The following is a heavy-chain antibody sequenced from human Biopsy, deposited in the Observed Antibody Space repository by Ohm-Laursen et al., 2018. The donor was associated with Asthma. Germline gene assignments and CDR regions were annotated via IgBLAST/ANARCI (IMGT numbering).Heavy chain of an antibody. D-gene: IGHD2-2*01. CDR3: ARKAGSCISRTCYSLDF. CDR1: GGTFNTYV. Sequence: SSAKVSCKSLGGTFNTYVIGWVRQAPGQGLEWMGGINSVLGTTTYPQKFQDRVTITADDSTSTVYMELSSLRSEDTAVYYCARKAGSCISRTCYSLDFWGQGTLVTVSS. V-gene: IGHV1-69*01. CDR2: INSVLGTT. J-gene: IGHJ4*02.